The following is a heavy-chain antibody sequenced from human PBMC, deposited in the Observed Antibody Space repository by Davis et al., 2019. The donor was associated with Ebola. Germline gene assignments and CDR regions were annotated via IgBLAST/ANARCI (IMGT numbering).Heavy chain of an antibody. CDR1: DASISGHY. Sequence: PSETLSLTCTVSDASISGHYWNWFRQPPGKRLEWIGSIYYTGSAYYNSSLNSRVTISIDTSKNQFSLRLNSVTAADTAVYYCVRFGLGAYWGQGTLVTVSS. CDR3: VRFGLGAY. D-gene: IGHD3-16*01. J-gene: IGHJ4*02. CDR2: IYYTGSA. V-gene: IGHV4-59*11.